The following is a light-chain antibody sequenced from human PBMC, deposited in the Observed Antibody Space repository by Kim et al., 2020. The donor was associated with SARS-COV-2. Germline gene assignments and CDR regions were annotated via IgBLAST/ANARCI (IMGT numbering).Light chain of an antibody. J-gene: IGKJ4*01. CDR2: DAS. Sequence: PGAGATLSCRASHSISSSLAWYQQRPGQPPRLLIFDASIRASGIPARFSGSGSGTDFALTISGLEPEDFAVYYCQQRNNWPPKVTFGGGTKVDIK. V-gene: IGKV3-11*01. CDR3: QQRNNWPPKVT. CDR1: HSISSS.